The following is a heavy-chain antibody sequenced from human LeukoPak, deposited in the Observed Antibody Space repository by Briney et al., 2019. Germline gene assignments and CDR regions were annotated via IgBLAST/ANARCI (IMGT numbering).Heavy chain of an antibody. CDR3: ARITAVAYDY. V-gene: IGHV4-38-2*01. J-gene: IGHJ4*01. Sequence: PSETLSLTCAVSGYSISSGYYWGWIRQPPGKGLEWIGSIYHSGTTYYNPSLKSRVTISVDTSKNQFSLKLSSVTAADTAVYYCARITAVAYDYWGHGTLVTVSS. D-gene: IGHD6-19*01. CDR1: GYSISSGYY. CDR2: IYHSGTT.